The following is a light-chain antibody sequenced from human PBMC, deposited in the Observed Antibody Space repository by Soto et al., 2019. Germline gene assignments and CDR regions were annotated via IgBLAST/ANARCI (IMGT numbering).Light chain of an antibody. CDR1: QSVRSSH. CDR2: GAS. V-gene: IGKV3D-20*02. Sequence: EIVLTQSPGTLSLSPVERATLSCRTSQSVRSSHLAWYQQKPGQAPRLLIYGASSRATGIPDRFSGSGSGTDFTLTISRLEPEDFAVYHCQQRSNWPPLINFGQGTRLEIK. CDR3: QQRSNWPPLIN. J-gene: IGKJ5*01.